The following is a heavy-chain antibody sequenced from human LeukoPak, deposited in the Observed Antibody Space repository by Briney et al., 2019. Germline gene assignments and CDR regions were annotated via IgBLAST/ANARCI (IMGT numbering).Heavy chain of an antibody. CDR1: GGSISSNSYY. D-gene: IGHD6-13*01. J-gene: IGHJ5*02. Sequence: PSETLSLTCTVSGGSISSNSYYWGWIRQPPGKGLECIGSISYSGSTYYNPSLKSRVTISVDTSKNQFSLKLSSVTAADTAVYYCARIAAAGIPGWFDPWGQGTLVTVSS. V-gene: IGHV4-39*07. CDR2: ISYSGST. CDR3: ARIAAAGIPGWFDP.